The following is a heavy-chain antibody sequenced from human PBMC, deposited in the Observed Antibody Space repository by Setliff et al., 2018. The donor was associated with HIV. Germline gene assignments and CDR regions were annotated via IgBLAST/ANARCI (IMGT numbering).Heavy chain of an antibody. V-gene: IGHV3-30*02. D-gene: IGHD6-19*01. J-gene: IGHJ4*02. CDR3: AKDKRGSSGRAGYFDY. Sequence: GGSLRLSCAASGFTFNSYGMHWVRQAPGKGLEWVAVIWYDGSNKNYADSVKGRFTISRDNSKNTLPLQMNSLRGEDTAVYYCAKDKRGSSGRAGYFDYWGQGTLVTVSS. CDR1: GFTFNSYG. CDR2: IWYDGSNK.